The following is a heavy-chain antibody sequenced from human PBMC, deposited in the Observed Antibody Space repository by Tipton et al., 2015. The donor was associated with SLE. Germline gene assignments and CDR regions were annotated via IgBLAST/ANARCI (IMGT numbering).Heavy chain of an antibody. CDR2: IYFTGST. J-gene: IGHJ3*02. Sequence: TLSLTCTVSGGSISSGSYYWSWIRQPPGKGLEWIGYIYFTGSTNYNPSLKSRVTISVDTSKNQFSLKLSSVTAADTAVYYCAREEKGTTVPRDAFDIWGQGTMVTVSS. V-gene: IGHV4-61*01. CDR1: GGSISSGSYY. D-gene: IGHD4-17*01. CDR3: AREEKGTTVPRDAFDI.